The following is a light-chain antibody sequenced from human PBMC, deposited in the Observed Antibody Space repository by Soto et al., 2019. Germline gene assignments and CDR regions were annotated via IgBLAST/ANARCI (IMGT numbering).Light chain of an antibody. Sequence: EIVLTQSPGTLSLSPGERATLSCRASQSVSSSYLAWYQQKPGQAPRLLSYGASSRDTGIPDRFSGSGSGTDFTLTISRLEPEDFAVYYCQQYGSSPPYTFGQGTKLEIK. CDR1: QSVSSSY. CDR2: GAS. V-gene: IGKV3-20*01. CDR3: QQYGSSPPYT. J-gene: IGKJ2*01.